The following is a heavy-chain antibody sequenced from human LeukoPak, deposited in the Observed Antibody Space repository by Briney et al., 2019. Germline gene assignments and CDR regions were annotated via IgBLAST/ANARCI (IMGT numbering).Heavy chain of an antibody. CDR1: GFSLSTSGVG. J-gene: IGHJ4*02. V-gene: IGHV2-5*02. CDR2: IYWDDDK. Sequence: SGPTLVKPTQTLTLTCTFSGFSLSTSGVGVGWIRQPPGKALEWLALIYWDDDKRYSPSLKSRLTITKDTFKNQVVLTMTNMDPVDTATYYCAHRALRYFDPHQLPDYFDYWGQGTLVTVSS. CDR3: AHRALRYFDPHQLPDYFDY. D-gene: IGHD3-9*01.